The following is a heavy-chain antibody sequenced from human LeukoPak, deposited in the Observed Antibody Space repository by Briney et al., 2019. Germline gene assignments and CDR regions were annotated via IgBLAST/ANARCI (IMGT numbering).Heavy chain of an antibody. CDR2: ISAYNGNT. J-gene: IGHJ4*02. CDR3: AREGATDHHLDY. V-gene: IGHV1-18*01. D-gene: IGHD1-26*01. Sequence: ASVKVSCKASGYTFTSYGISWGRQAPGQGLEWMGWISAYNGNTNYAQKLQGRVTTTTDTSTSTAYRELRSLRSDDTAVYYCAREGATDHHLDYWGQGTLVTVSS. CDR1: GYTFTSYG.